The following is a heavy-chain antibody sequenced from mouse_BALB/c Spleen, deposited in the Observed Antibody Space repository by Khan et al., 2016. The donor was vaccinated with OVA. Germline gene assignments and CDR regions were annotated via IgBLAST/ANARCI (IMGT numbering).Heavy chain of an antibody. CDR2: VTYSGNT. CDR1: GDSTTSGY. Sequence: EVQLQESAASLVKPPQTLFLICCDTGDSTTSGYWNWIRKLPGNKFEYMGYVTYSGNTYYNPSHKSRITITRDTSKSQYYLQLNSVTTEDTATYFCARSNGSWAMDYWGQGTSVTVSS. V-gene: IGHV3-8*02. J-gene: IGHJ4*01. D-gene: IGHD1-1*01. CDR3: ARSNGSWAMDY.